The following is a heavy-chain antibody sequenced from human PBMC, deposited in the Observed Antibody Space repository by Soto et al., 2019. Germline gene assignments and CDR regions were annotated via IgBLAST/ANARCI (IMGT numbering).Heavy chain of an antibody. CDR2: ISGSGTYT. Sequence: QVQLVESGGGLVKPGGSLRLSCAASGFTFSDYYMSWIRQAPGKGLDWVSYISGSGTYTNYGDSVKGRFTISRDNAKNSLYLQMNSLRAEDTAVYYCVRGGSYCGGDCFDYWGQGTLVTGSS. CDR1: GFTFSDYY. D-gene: IGHD2-21*02. V-gene: IGHV3-11*06. CDR3: VRGGSYCGGDCFDY. J-gene: IGHJ4*02.